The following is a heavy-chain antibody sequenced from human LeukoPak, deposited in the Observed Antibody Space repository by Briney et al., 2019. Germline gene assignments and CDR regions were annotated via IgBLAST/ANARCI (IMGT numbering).Heavy chain of an antibody. D-gene: IGHD6-13*01. CDR1: GFTVSSNY. V-gene: IGHV3-66*01. J-gene: IGHJ4*02. CDR3: ARDLQAGYSDY. CDR2: IYSGGST. Sequence: GGSLRLSCAASGFTVSSNYMSWVRQAPGKGLEWVSVIYSGGSTYYADSVKGRFPISRDNSKNTLYLQMNSLRAEDTAVYYCARDLQAGYSDYWGQGTLVTVSS.